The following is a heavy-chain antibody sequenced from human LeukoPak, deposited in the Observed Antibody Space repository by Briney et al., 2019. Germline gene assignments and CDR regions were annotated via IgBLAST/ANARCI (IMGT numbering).Heavy chain of an antibody. Sequence: SETLSLTCTVSGGSISSSSYYWGWIRQPPGKELEWIGSIYYSGSTYYNPSLKSRVTISVDTSKNQFSLKLTSVTAADTAVYYCATPPGEYCSSTSCYWVDYWGQGTLVTVSS. J-gene: IGHJ4*02. CDR3: ATPPGEYCSSTSCYWVDY. CDR1: GGSISSSSYY. CDR2: IYYSGST. D-gene: IGHD2-2*01. V-gene: IGHV4-39*01.